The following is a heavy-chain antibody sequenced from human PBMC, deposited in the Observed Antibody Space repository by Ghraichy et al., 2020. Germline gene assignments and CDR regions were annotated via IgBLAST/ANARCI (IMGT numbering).Heavy chain of an antibody. J-gene: IGHJ4*02. Sequence: GGSLRLYCAASGFTFSSHWMTWVRQAPGKGLEWVANIKQDVSEGYYVDSVKGRFTISRDNAKNSLYLQMNSLRAEDTAVYYCARDGSYGGPDIDYWGQGTLVTVSS. CDR1: GFTFSSHW. CDR2: IKQDVSEG. V-gene: IGHV3-7*04. D-gene: IGHD3-16*01. CDR3: ARDGSYGGPDIDY.